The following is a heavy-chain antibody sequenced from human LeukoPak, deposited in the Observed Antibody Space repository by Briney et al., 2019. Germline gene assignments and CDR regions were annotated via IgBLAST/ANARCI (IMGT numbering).Heavy chain of an antibody. V-gene: IGHV1-46*01. CDR1: GYTFTSYY. CDR3: ARDSRCSGGSCPKDAFDI. CDR2: INPSGGST. Sequence: ASVKVSCKASGYTFTSYYMHWVRQAPGQGLEWMGIINPSGGSTSYAQKFQGRVTMTRDTSISTAYMELSRLRSDDTAVYYCARDSRCSGGSCPKDAFDIWGQGTMVTVSS. J-gene: IGHJ3*02. D-gene: IGHD2-15*01.